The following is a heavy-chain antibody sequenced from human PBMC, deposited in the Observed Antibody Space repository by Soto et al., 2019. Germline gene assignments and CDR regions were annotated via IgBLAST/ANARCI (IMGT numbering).Heavy chain of an antibody. CDR1: GGTFSSYA. J-gene: IGHJ4*02. Sequence: QVQLVQSGAEVKKPGSSVKVSCKASGGTFSSYAISWVRQAPGQGLEWMGGIIPIFGTANYAQKFQGRVKITADESTSTAYMELSSLKSEGTAVYYCAGDTLYYDILTGSYFWGQGTMFTVSS. V-gene: IGHV1-69*01. D-gene: IGHD3-9*01. CDR3: AGDTLYYDILTGSYF. CDR2: IIPIFGTA.